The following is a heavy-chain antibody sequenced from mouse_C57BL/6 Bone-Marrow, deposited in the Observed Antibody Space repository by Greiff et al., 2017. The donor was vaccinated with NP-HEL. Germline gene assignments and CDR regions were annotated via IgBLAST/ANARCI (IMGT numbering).Heavy chain of an antibody. Sequence: EVKVVESGEGLVKPGGSLKLSCAASGFTFSSYAMSWVRQTPEKRLEWVAYISSGGDYIYYADTVKGRFTIFRDYARNILYLQMSSLKSEDTAMCYCTRGHYSKGFAYWGQGTLVTVSA. D-gene: IGHD2-5*01. CDR2: ISSGGDYI. CDR3: TRGHYSKGFAY. V-gene: IGHV5-9-1*02. CDR1: GFTFSSYA. J-gene: IGHJ3*01.